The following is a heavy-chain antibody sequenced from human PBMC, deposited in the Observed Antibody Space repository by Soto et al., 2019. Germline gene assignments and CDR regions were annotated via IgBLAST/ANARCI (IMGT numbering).Heavy chain of an antibody. D-gene: IGHD5-18*01. Sequence: PSETLSLTCAVHGGSFSGYYWSWIRQPPGKGLEWIGEINHSGSTNYNPSLKSRVTISVDTSKNQFSLKLSSVTAADTAVYYCARGDTAMVLYYYGMDVWGQGTTVTVSS. CDR1: GGSFSGYY. CDR3: ARGDTAMVLYYYGMDV. CDR2: INHSGST. J-gene: IGHJ6*02. V-gene: IGHV4-34*01.